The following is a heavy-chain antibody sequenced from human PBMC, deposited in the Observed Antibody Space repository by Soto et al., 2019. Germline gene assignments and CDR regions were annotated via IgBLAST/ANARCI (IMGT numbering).Heavy chain of an antibody. CDR3: RPGHYSDY. V-gene: IGHV3-7*01. J-gene: IGHJ4*02. CDR1: GFTFSRLW. CDR2: IKEDGSEK. Sequence: GGSLRLSCADSGFTFSRLWLGWVRQAPGKGLEWVAKIKEDGSEKYYVDSVKGRFTISRDNAKSSVFLQMNSLRVEDTAVYYCRPGHYSDYWGQGIPVTVSS.